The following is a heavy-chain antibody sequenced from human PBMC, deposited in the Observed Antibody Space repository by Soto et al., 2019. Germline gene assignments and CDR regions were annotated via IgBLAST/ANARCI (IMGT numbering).Heavy chain of an antibody. CDR2: IWYDGSNK. CDR3: ARAINQRAIDWLLSY. J-gene: IGHJ4*02. D-gene: IGHD3-9*01. V-gene: IGHV3-33*01. Sequence: GGSLRLSCAASGFTFSSYGMHWVRQAPGKGLEWVAVIWYDGSNKYYADSVKGRFTISRDNSKNTLYLQMNSLRAEDTAVYYCARAINQRAIDWLLSYWGQGTLVTVSS. CDR1: GFTFSSYG.